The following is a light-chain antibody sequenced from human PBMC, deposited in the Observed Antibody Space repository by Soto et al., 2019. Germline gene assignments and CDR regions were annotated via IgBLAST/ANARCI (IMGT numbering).Light chain of an antibody. CDR3: QQTHGNPT. J-gene: IGKJ1*01. CDR2: AAS. Sequence: QMTQSPSFVSASVGDIVTFTFRASQAVSTWLAWYQQKPGDAPKLLIYAASTLQSGVPSRFSGSGSGTDFTLTINNLQPEDFATYSCQQTHGNPTFGQGTKVDIK. CDR1: QAVSTW. V-gene: IGKV1-12*01.